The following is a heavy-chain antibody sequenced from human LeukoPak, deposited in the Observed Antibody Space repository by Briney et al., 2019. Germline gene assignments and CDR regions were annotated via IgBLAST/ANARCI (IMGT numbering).Heavy chain of an antibody. Sequence: PSQTLSLTCTVSGGSISSGDYYWSWIRQPPGKGLEWIGYIYYSGSTYYNPSLKSRVTISVDTSKNQFSLKLSSVTAADTAVYYCARGSIHGSSSYYMDVWGKGTTVTVSS. CDR3: ARGSIHGSSSYYMDV. CDR2: IYYSGST. J-gene: IGHJ6*03. D-gene: IGHD6-6*01. CDR1: GGSISSGDYY. V-gene: IGHV4-30-4*01.